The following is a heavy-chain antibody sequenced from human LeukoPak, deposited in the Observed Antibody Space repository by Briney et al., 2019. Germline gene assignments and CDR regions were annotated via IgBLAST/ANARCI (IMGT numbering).Heavy chain of an antibody. CDR3: ARHVRRPPYYYYYMDV. Sequence: GESLKISCKGSGYSFTSYWIGWVRQMPGKGLEWMGIIYPGDSDTRYSPSFQGQVTISADKSISTAYLQWSSLKASDTAMYYCARHVRRPPYYYYYMDVWGKGTTVTVSS. CDR1: GYSFTSYW. D-gene: IGHD2/OR15-2a*01. CDR2: IYPGDSDT. V-gene: IGHV5-51*01. J-gene: IGHJ6*03.